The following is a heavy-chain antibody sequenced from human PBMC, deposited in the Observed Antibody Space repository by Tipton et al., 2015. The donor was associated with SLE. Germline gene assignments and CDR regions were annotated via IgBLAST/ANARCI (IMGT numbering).Heavy chain of an antibody. J-gene: IGHJ6*02. CDR1: GFTFEDYA. CDR3: AKEVYSGAYYYYYSMDV. Sequence: QLVQSGGSLVQPGRSLRLSCAASGFTFEDYAMHWVRQGPGKGLEWVSGISWNSGTIGYAASVKGRFTISRDNAKNSLYLQMNSLRVDDTALYYCAKEVYSGAYYYYYSMDVWGQGTTVTVSS. D-gene: IGHD1-26*01. CDR2: ISWNSGTI. V-gene: IGHV3-9*01.